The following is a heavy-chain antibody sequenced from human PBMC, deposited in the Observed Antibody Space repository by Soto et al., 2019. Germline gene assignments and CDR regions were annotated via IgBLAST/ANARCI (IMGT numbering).Heavy chain of an antibody. D-gene: IGHD6-13*01. CDR3: AKDSLPNSSSWYGLWEYYFDY. CDR1: GFTFSSYA. J-gene: IGHJ4*02. V-gene: IGHV3-23*01. Sequence: GGSLRLSCAASGFTFSSYAMSWVRQAPGKGLEWVSAISGSGGSTYYADSVKGRFTISRDNSKNTLYLQMNSLRAEDTAVYYCAKDSLPNSSSWYGLWEYYFDYWGQGTLVTVSS. CDR2: ISGSGGST.